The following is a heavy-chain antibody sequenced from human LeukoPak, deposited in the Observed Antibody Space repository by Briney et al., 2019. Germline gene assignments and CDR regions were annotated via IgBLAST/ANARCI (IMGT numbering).Heavy chain of an antibody. Sequence: PGGSLRLSCAASGFTFSSYGMHWVRQAPGKGLEWVAFIRYDGSNKYYADSVKGRFTISRDNSKNTLYLQMNSLRAEDTAVYYCAKEHSAFDAFDIWGQGTMVAVSS. D-gene: IGHD3-10*01. CDR3: AKEHSAFDAFDI. CDR1: GFTFSSYG. J-gene: IGHJ3*02. V-gene: IGHV3-30*02. CDR2: IRYDGSNK.